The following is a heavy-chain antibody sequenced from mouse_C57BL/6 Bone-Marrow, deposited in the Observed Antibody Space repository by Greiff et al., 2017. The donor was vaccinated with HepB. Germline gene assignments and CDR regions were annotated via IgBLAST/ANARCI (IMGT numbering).Heavy chain of an antibody. CDR3: ARRYGNYGFAY. Sequence: EVKVVESGGGLVKPGGSLKLSCAASGFTFSSYAMSWVRQTPEKRLEWVATISYGGSYTYYPDNVKGRFTISRDNAKNNLYLQMSHLKSEDTAMYYCARRYGNYGFAYWGQGTLVTVSA. CDR1: GFTFSSYA. CDR2: ISYGGSYT. D-gene: IGHD2-1*01. V-gene: IGHV5-4*03. J-gene: IGHJ3*01.